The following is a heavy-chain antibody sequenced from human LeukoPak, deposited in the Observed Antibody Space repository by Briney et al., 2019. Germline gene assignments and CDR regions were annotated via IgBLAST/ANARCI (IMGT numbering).Heavy chain of an antibody. CDR1: GGTFSSYA. CDR2: IIPIFGTA. D-gene: IGHD3-16*01. CDR3: ARDKGEDGMDV. Sequence: ASVKVSCKASGGTFSSYAISWVRQARGQGLEWMGGIIPIFGTANYAQKFQGRVTITADKSTSTAYMELSSLRSEVTAVYYCARDKGEDGMDVWGKGTTVTVSS. J-gene: IGHJ6*04. V-gene: IGHV1-69*06.